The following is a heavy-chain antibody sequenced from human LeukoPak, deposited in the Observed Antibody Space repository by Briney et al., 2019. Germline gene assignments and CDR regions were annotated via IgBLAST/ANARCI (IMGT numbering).Heavy chain of an antibody. CDR3: ARARYSSGWYVY. CDR2: ISPYNGNT. V-gene: IGHV1-18*01. J-gene: IGHJ4*02. Sequence: ASVKVSCKASGYDFTSVGITWVRRAPGQGLEWMGWISPYNGNTSYAQKFQGRVTMTRDTSTSTVYMELSSLRSEDTAVYYCARARYSSGWYVYWGQGTLVTVSS. CDR1: GYDFTSVG. D-gene: IGHD6-19*01.